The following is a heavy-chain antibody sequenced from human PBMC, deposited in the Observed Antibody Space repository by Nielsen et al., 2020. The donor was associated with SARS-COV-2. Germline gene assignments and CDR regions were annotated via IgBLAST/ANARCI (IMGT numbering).Heavy chain of an antibody. CDR1: GGSISSSSYY. D-gene: IGHD2-15*01. CDR2: IYYSGST. J-gene: IGHJ3*02. V-gene: IGHV4-39*07. CDR3: ARDGYCSGGSCYSAFDI. Sequence: SETLSLTCTVSGGSISSSSYYWGWIRQPPGKGLEWIGSIYYSGSTYYNPSLKSRVTISVDTSKNQFSLKLSSVTAADTAVYYCARDGYCSGGSCYSAFDIWGQGTMVTVSS.